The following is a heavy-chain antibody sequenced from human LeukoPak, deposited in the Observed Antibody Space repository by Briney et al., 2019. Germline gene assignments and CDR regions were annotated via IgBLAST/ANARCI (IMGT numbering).Heavy chain of an antibody. CDR1: GGSISSYY. V-gene: IGHV3-23*01. Sequence: PSETLSLTCAVSGGSISSYYWSWIRQPPGKGLEWVSLISGTGGSTYYADSVKGRFTISRDNSKNTLYLQMNSLRAEDTAVYYCAKSVGLLWFGELYYFDYWGQGTLVTVSS. CDR2: ISGTGGST. D-gene: IGHD3-10*01. CDR3: AKSVGLLWFGELYYFDY. J-gene: IGHJ4*02.